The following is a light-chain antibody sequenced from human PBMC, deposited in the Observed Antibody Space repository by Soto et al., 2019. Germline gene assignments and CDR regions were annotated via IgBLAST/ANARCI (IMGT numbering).Light chain of an antibody. Sequence: QSALTQPPSASGSPGQSVTISCTGTSSDVGGYKYVSWYQQYPGKAPKLMIYAVSERPSGVPDRFSGSKSDNTASLTVSGLQAEDEADYYCSSYAGSNNYVFGTGTKVTVL. J-gene: IGLJ1*01. V-gene: IGLV2-8*01. CDR1: SSDVGGYKY. CDR2: AVS. CDR3: SSYAGSNNYV.